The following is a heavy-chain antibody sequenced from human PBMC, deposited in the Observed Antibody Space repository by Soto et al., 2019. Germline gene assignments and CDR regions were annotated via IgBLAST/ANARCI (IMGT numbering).Heavy chain of an antibody. J-gene: IGHJ5*02. Sequence: PGGSLRLSCAASGFTFSSYAMSWVRQAPGKGLEWVSAISGSGGSTYYADSVKGRFTISRDNSKNTLYLQMNSLRAEDTAVYYCAKAEYDFWSGYPTSKLNWFDPWGQGTLVTVSS. CDR1: GFTFSSYA. CDR3: AKAEYDFWSGYPTSKLNWFDP. D-gene: IGHD3-3*01. V-gene: IGHV3-23*01. CDR2: ISGSGGST.